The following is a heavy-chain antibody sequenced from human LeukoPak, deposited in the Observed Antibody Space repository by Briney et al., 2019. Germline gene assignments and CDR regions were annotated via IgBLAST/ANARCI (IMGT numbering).Heavy chain of an antibody. V-gene: IGHV4-39*01. J-gene: IGHJ4*02. CDR1: GVSISTSTNY. CDR2: MFYRGST. D-gene: IGHD1-26*01. Sequence: PSETLSLTCSVSGVSISTSTNYWAWIRQPPGKGLEWIESMFYRGSTYYNPSLRSRVTISVDTSKNQFSLKLSSVTASDTAIFYCARQGGWGGAASLIEFWGQGTLVTVSS. CDR3: ARQGGWGGAASLIEF.